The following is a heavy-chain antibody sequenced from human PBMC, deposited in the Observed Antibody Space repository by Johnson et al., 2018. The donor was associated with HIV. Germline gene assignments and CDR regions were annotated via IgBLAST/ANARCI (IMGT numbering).Heavy chain of an antibody. D-gene: IGHD3-22*01. J-gene: IGHJ3*02. V-gene: IGHV3-74*01. Sequence: VQLVESGGGVVQPGGSLRLSCVASGISFSSYWMHWVRQAPGKGLVWVSRIKSDGTSTNSADSVKGRFTISRDNAKNSLYLQMNSLRAEDTAVYYCARDRPIAPFDIWGQGTMVTVSS. CDR1: GISFSSYW. CDR2: IKSDGTST. CDR3: ARDRPIAPFDI.